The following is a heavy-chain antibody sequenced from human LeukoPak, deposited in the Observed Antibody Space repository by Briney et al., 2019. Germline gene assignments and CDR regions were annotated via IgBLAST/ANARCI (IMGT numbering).Heavy chain of an antibody. D-gene: IGHD3-22*01. CDR3: ARGGRGSAAVVAPRSFDI. V-gene: IGHV3-53*01. J-gene: IGHJ3*02. Sequence: GGSLRLSCAASGFTVSSIHMVWVRQAPGKGLEWVSVTYTGGNPYYADSVKGRFIISRDISKNTLYLQMNSLRAEDSALYHCARGGRGSAAVVAPRSFDIWGQGTMVTVSS. CDR2: TYTGGNP. CDR1: GFTVSSIH.